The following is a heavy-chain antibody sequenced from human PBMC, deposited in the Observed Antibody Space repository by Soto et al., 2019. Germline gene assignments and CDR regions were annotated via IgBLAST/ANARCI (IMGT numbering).Heavy chain of an antibody. D-gene: IGHD6-19*01. J-gene: IGHJ6*02. V-gene: IGHV3-15*01. CDR1: GFTFSGFE. CDR3: TTDLSSNYGMDV. Sequence: GGSLRLSCAASGFTFSGFEMNWVRQAPGKWLEWVGRIKSKTDGGTTDYAAPVKGRFTISRDDSKNTLYLQMNSLKTEDTAVHYSTTDLSSNYGMDVWGQRXTVTVYS. CDR2: IKSKTDGGTT.